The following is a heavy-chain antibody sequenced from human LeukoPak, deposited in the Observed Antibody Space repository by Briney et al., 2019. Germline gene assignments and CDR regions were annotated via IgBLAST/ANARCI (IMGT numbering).Heavy chain of an antibody. CDR3: ARGMVTPPSDY. D-gene: IGHD5-18*01. Sequence: GGSLRLSCAASGFTFNTYAMTWVRQTPGKGLEWVSSIMGSGGGAYYEDSVKGRFTISRDNSKNTLYLQMNSLRAEDTAVYYCARGMVTPPSDYWGQGTLVTVSS. V-gene: IGHV3-23*01. J-gene: IGHJ4*02. CDR1: GFTFNTYA. CDR2: IMGSGGGA.